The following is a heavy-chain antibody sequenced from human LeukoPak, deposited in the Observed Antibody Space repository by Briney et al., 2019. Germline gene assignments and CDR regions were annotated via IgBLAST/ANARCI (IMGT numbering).Heavy chain of an antibody. D-gene: IGHD3-22*01. J-gene: IGHJ6*02. Sequence: GGSLRLSCAASGFTFSSYSMNWVRQAPGKGLEWVSYISSSSSTIYYADSVKGRFTISRENAKNSLYLQMNSLRDEDTAVYYCARDSPNYYDSSGTSPYYYYYYGMDVWGQGTTVTVSS. V-gene: IGHV3-48*02. CDR2: ISSSSSTI. CDR3: ARDSPNYYDSSGTSPYYYYYYGMDV. CDR1: GFTFSSYS.